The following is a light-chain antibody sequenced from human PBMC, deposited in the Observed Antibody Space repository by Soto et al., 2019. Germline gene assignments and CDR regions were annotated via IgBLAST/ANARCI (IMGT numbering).Light chain of an antibody. CDR3: QQYSSYWT. J-gene: IGKJ1*01. V-gene: IGKV1-5*01. CDR2: DAS. CDR1: QSISSW. Sequence: DIQMTQSPSTLSASVGDRVTITCRASQSISSWLAWYQQKPGKAHKFLIYDASNLESGVPSSFTGSGSGTEFTLTISSLQPDHCATYYCQQYSSYWTFGQGTKVEIK.